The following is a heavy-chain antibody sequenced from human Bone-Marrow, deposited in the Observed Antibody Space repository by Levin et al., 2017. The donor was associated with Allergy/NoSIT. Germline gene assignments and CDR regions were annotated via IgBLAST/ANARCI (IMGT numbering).Heavy chain of an antibody. CDR3: TRDGRRFGDLPSPDF. Sequence: LSLTCAASGFTFSTYTMSWVRQAPGKGLEWVSCISGSNSYIYYADSVEGRFTISRDNAENSLYLQMDSLRAEDTAVYYCTRDGRRFGDLPSPDFWGQGTLVTVSS. V-gene: IGHV3-21*01. J-gene: IGHJ4*02. CDR2: ISGSNSYI. CDR1: GFTFSTYT. D-gene: IGHD3-10*01.